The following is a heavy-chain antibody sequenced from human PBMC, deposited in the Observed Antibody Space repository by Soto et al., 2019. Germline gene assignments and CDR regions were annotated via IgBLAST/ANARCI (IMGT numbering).Heavy chain of an antibody. CDR3: ARLEWLSLAAWSDP. J-gene: IGHJ5*02. V-gene: IGHV5-51*01. D-gene: IGHD3-3*01. CDR2: IYPGDSDT. Sequence: PGESLKISCKGSGYSFTNYWIGWVRQMPGKGLEWMGMIYPGDSDTKYSPSFQGQVTFSADKSINTAYLQWSSLKASDTAIYYCARLEWLSLAAWSDPWGQGTLVTVSS. CDR1: GYSFTNYW.